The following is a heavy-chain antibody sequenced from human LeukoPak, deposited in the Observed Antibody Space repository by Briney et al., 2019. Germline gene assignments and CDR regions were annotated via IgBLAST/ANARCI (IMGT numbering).Heavy chain of an antibody. Sequence: SETLSLTCSVSGGSISTYYWSWVRQLPGKGLEWVGYIYYTGTTNYNPSLRSRVTISVDTSRNQFSLRLSSGTAADTAVYYGAREDPQTTVPEGMDVWGHGTTVIVSS. D-gene: IGHD4-17*01. J-gene: IGHJ6*02. CDR1: GGSISTYY. V-gene: IGHV4-59*01. CDR3: AREDPQTTVPEGMDV. CDR2: IYYTGTT.